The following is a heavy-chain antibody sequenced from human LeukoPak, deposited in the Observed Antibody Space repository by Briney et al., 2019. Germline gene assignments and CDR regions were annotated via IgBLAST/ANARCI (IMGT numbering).Heavy chain of an antibody. CDR1: GGSISSGYY. V-gene: IGHV4-38-2*02. J-gene: IGHJ4*02. Sequence: RTSQTLSLTCTVSGGSISSGYYWGWIRQPPGKGLEWIGSIYHSGSTYYNPSLKSRVTISVDTSKNQFSLKLSSVTAADTAVYYCASGWSGDYEDFDYWGQGTLVTVSS. CDR2: IYHSGST. D-gene: IGHD4-17*01. CDR3: ASGWSGDYEDFDY.